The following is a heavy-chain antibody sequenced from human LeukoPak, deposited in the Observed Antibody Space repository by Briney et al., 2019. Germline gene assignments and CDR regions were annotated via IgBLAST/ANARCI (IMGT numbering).Heavy chain of an antibody. D-gene: IGHD4-11*01. V-gene: IGHV3-9*01. CDR2: ISWNSGSL. CDR1: GFTFDDYA. J-gene: IGHJ4*02. Sequence: PGGSLRLSCAASGFTFDDYAMHWVRQAPGKGLEWVSGISWNSGSLGYADSVKGRFTISRDNAKNSLYLQMNSLRAEDTALYYCAKDIETSGFYRTFDYWGQGTLVTVSS. CDR3: AKDIETSGFYRTFDY.